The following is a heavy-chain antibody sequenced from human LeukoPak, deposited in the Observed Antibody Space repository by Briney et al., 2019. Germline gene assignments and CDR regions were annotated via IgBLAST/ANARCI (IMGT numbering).Heavy chain of an antibody. CDR1: GFTFSSYS. Sequence: PGGSLRLSCAASGFTFSSYSMNWIRQAPGKGLEWVSSISSSSSYIYYADSVKGRFTISRDNAKNSLYLQMNSLRAEDTAVYYCARDLYGSGSYYNYYWGQGTLVIASS. J-gene: IGHJ4*02. CDR2: ISSSSSYI. CDR3: ARDLYGSGSYYNYY. D-gene: IGHD3-10*01. V-gene: IGHV3-21*01.